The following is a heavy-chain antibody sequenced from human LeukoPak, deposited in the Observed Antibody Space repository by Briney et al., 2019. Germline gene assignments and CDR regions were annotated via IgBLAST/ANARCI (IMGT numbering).Heavy chain of an antibody. V-gene: IGHV3-7*01. CDR2: IKQDGSEK. J-gene: IGHJ4*02. CDR1: GFTFSSYW. Sequence: GGSLRLSCAASGFTFSSYWMSWVRQAPGKGLEWVAHIKQDGSEKYYVDSVKGRFTISRDNAKNSLYLQMNSLRAEDTAVYYCARGNSSSWYLSPYFFDYWGQGTLVTVSS. D-gene: IGHD6-13*01. CDR3: ARGNSSSWYLSPYFFDY.